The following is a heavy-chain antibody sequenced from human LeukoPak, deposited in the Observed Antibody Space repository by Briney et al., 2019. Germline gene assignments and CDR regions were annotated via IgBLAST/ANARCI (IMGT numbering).Heavy chain of an antibody. D-gene: IGHD1-7*01. CDR2: IYTSGST. V-gene: IGHV4-61*02. J-gene: IGHJ3*02. CDR3: ARENNWNYGNAFDI. Sequence: SETLSLTCTVSGGSISSGSYYWSWIRQPAGKGLEWIGRIYTSGSTNYNPSLKSRVAISVDTSKNQFSLKLSSVTAADTAVYYCARENNWNYGNAFDIWGQGTMVTVSS. CDR1: GGSISSGSYY.